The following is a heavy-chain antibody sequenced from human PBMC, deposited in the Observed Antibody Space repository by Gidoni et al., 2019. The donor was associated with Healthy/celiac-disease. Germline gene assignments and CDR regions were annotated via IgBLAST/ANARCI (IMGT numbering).Heavy chain of an antibody. J-gene: IGHJ4*02. D-gene: IGHD1-20*01. CDR2: IDWDDDK. CDR1: GFPLSTSGMC. CDR3: ARISNWTFDY. Sequence: QVTLRESGPALVKPTQTLTLTCTFSGFPLSTSGMCVSWIRQPPGKALEWLARIDWDDDKYYSPSLKTMLTISKDTSKNQVVLTMTNMDPVDTATYYCARISNWTFDYWGQGTLVTVSS. V-gene: IGHV2-70*15.